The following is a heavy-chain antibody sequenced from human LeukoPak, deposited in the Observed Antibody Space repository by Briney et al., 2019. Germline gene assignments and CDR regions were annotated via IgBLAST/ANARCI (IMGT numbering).Heavy chain of an antibody. CDR1: GFTFSNAW. J-gene: IGHJ4*02. V-gene: IGHV3-15*01. CDR3: TTEYYYGSGTDGDY. D-gene: IGHD3-10*01. Sequence: GGSLRPSCAASGFTFSNAWMSWVRQAPGKGLEWVGRIKSKTDGGTTDYAAPVKGRFTISRDDSKNTLYLQMNSLKTEDTAVYYCTTEYYYGSGTDGDYWGQGTLVTVSS. CDR2: IKSKTDGGTT.